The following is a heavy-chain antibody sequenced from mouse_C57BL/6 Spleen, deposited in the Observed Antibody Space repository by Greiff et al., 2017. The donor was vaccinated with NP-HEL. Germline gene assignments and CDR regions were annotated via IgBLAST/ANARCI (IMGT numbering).Heavy chain of an antibody. CDR2: INSNGGST. D-gene: IGHD3-1*01. CDR3: ARDGPPFAY. V-gene: IGHV5-6-3*01. Sequence: DVMLVESGGGLVQPGGSLKLSCAASGFTFSSYGMSWVRPTPDKRLEFVATINSNGGSTYYPDSVKGRFTISRDNAKNTLYLQMSSLKSEDTAMYYCARDGPPFAYWGQGTLVTVSA. J-gene: IGHJ3*01. CDR1: GFTFSSYG.